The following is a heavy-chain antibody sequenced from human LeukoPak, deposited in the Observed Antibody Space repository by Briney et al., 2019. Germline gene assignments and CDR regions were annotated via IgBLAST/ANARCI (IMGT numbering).Heavy chain of an antibody. V-gene: IGHV4-34*01. D-gene: IGHD4-23*01. CDR3: ARDGGATVLTRSFDY. CDR1: GFSFSGYY. CDR2: INHSGST. J-gene: IGHJ4*02. Sequence: PSETLSLTCAAYGFSFSGYYWNWIRQPPGKGLEWIGEINHSGSTNYNPSLKSLVPIPVDPSKNHFSLKLSSVTAADTSVYYCARDGGATVLTRSFDYWGQGTLVPVS.